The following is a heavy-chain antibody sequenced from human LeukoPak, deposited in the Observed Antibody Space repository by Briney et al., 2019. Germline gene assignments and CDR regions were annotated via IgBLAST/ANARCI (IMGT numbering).Heavy chain of an antibody. CDR2: INPNSGGT. D-gene: IGHD3-3*01. J-gene: IGHJ4*02. CDR1: GYTFTGYY. Sequence: ASVKVSCKASGYTFTGYYMHWVRQAPGQGLEWMGWINPNSGGTNYAQKFQGRVTMTRDTSISTAYMELSRLRSDDTAVYYRARDLGGILRFLEWLFDYWGQGTLVTVSS. V-gene: IGHV1-2*02. CDR3: ARDLGGILRFLEWLFDY.